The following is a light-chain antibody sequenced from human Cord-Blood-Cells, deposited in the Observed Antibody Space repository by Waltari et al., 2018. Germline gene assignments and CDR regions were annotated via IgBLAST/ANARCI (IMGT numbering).Light chain of an antibody. J-gene: IGLJ3*02. CDR3: SSYTSSSTLWV. CDR1: SSDVGGYNY. CDR2: DVS. V-gene: IGLV2-14*03. Sequence: QSALTQPASVSRSPGQSITLSCPGTSSDVGGYNYVSWYQHHPGKAPKLMIYDVSNRPSGVSNRFSGSNSGNTASLTISGLQAEDEADYYCSSYTSSSTLWVFGGGTKLTVL.